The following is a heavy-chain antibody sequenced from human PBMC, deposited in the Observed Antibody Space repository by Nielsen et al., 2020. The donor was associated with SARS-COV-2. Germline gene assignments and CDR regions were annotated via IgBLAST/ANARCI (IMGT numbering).Heavy chain of an antibody. CDR2: IFSDDEK. D-gene: IGHD1-7*01. Sequence: ETLSLTCTVSGGSITGYFWSWMRQPPGRALESLADIFSDDEKSYSTSLKSRLTISKDTSKSQVVLTMTNMDPVDTATYYCARIQLELRLFYFYYSIDVWGKGTTVTVSS. CDR1: GGSITGYFW. V-gene: IGHV2-26*01. CDR3: ARIQLELRLFYFYYSIDV. J-gene: IGHJ6*03.